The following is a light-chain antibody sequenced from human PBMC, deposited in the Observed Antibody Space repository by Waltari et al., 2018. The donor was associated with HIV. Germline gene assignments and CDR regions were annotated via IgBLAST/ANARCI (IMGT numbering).Light chain of an antibody. J-gene: IGLJ2*01. Sequence: SFELTQPPSVSVSPGQTASIHCSGHALENKYVSWYHQKPGRSPLLVIYQDSKRPSGIPDRFSGSTSGSAATLTITGTQDIDEGDYYCQAWDTNSAHFGGGTKLTVL. CDR2: QDS. CDR1: ALENKY. CDR3: QAWDTNSAH. V-gene: IGLV3-1*01.